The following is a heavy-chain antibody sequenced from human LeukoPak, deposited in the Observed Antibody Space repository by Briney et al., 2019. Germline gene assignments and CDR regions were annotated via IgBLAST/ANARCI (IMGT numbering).Heavy chain of an antibody. CDR1: GYTFTSYG. Sequence: GASVKVSCKASGYTFTSYGISWVRQAPGQRLEWMGWIGAYSGNTNYAQKLQGRVTMTTDTSTSTAYMELRSLRSDDTAVYYCARVGLPYNWFDPWGQGTLLTVSS. V-gene: IGHV1-18*01. J-gene: IGHJ5*02. CDR3: ARVGLPYNWFDP. CDR2: IGAYSGNT. D-gene: IGHD2-15*01.